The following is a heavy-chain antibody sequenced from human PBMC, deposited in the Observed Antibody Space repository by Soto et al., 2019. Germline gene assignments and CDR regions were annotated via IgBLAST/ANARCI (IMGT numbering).Heavy chain of an antibody. CDR1: GFTFTSYW. Sequence: HPGGSLRLSCAASGFTFTSYWMSWVRQAPGKGLEWVANIKQDGSEKYYVDSVKGRFTISRDNAKNSLYLQMNSLRAEDTAVYYCASGRQLVPMGYWGQGTQVTVSS. V-gene: IGHV3-7*01. CDR3: ASGRQLVPMGY. D-gene: IGHD6-6*01. J-gene: IGHJ4*02. CDR2: IKQDGSEK.